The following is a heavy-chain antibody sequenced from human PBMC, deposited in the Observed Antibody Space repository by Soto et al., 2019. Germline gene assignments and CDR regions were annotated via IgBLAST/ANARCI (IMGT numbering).Heavy chain of an antibody. Sequence: GSLRLSCAASGFTLSTYSMNWVRQAPGKGLEWVANIKQDGSETYYVDSVKGRFTISRDNAKNSLYLQMNSLRAEDTAVYYCAREYNWGTMIYYYYMDVWGKGTTVTVSS. J-gene: IGHJ6*03. D-gene: IGHD1-20*01. CDR1: GFTLSTYS. CDR3: AREYNWGTMIYYYYMDV. V-gene: IGHV3-7*01. CDR2: IKQDGSET.